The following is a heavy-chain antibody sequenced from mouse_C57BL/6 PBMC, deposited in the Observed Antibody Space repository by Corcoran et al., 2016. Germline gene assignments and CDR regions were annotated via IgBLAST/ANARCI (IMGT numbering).Heavy chain of an antibody. D-gene: IGHD1-1*01. CDR1: GDTFTTYG. CDR3: ARSILRLYYYAMDY. CDR2: INTYSGVP. V-gene: IGHV9-3*01. Sequence: QIQLVQSAPELKKPGETVKISCKASGDTFTTYGMSWVKQAPGKGLKWMGWINTYSGVPTYADDFKGRFAFSLETSASTAYLQINNLKNEDTATYFCARSILRLYYYAMDYWGQGTSVTVSS. J-gene: IGHJ4*01.